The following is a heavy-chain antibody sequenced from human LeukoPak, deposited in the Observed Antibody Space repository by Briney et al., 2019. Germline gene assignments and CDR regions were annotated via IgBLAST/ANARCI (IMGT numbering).Heavy chain of an antibody. CDR1: GYTFTSYC. CDR3: ATPSDYGDYSMAGAFDI. Sequence: GASVNVSCMACGYTFTSYCISWVRQAPGQGLEWMGWISAYNGNTNYAQKLQGRVTMTTDTSTSTAYMALRSLRSDDTAVYYCATPSDYGDYSMAGAFDIWGQGTMVTVSS. D-gene: IGHD4-17*01. CDR2: ISAYNGNT. V-gene: IGHV1-18*01. J-gene: IGHJ3*02.